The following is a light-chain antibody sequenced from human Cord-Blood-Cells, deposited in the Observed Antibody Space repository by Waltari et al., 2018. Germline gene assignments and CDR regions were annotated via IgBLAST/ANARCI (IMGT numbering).Light chain of an antibody. CDR1: SSDVGGYNY. CDR3: SSYTSSSVYV. V-gene: IGLV2-14*01. J-gene: IGLJ1*01. CDR2: DVS. Sequence: QSALTQPASVSGSPGQSITISCTGTSSDVGGYNYVSWYQQHPGKAPKLMIYDVSNRPSGVSKRFSCSKSGNTASLTISGLQAEDEADYYCSSYTSSSVYVFGTGTKVTVL.